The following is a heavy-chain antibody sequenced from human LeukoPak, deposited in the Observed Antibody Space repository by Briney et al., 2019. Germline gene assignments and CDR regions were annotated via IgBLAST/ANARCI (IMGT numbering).Heavy chain of an antibody. CDR2: ISSSSSYI. V-gene: IGHV3-21*01. D-gene: IGHD1-26*01. CDR3: ARGRPLVGATGDAFDI. J-gene: IGHJ3*02. CDR1: GFTFSSYG. Sequence: PGGSPRLSCAASGFTFSSYGMNWVRQAPGKGLEWVSSISSSSSYIYYADPVKGRFTISRDNAKNSLYLQMNSLRAEDTAVYYCARGRPLVGATGDAFDIWGQGTMVTVSS.